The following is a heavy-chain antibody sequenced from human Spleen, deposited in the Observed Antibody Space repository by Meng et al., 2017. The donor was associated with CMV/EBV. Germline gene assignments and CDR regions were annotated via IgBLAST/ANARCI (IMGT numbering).Heavy chain of an antibody. V-gene: IGHV4-39*07. D-gene: IGHD4-17*01. Sequence: LVTPSRTLAPPCTVSGGCISSSRYYWGWLRQPPGKGLEWIGSIYYSGSTYYNPSLTSRVTISVDTSKNQFSLKLSSVTAADTAVYYCARGRYFTTTLDYWGQGTLVTVSS. CDR1: GGCISSSRYY. J-gene: IGHJ4*02. CDR2: IYYSGST. CDR3: ARGRYFTTTLDY.